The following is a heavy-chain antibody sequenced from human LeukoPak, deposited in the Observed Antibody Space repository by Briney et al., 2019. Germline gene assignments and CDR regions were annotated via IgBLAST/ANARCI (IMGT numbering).Heavy chain of an antibody. CDR3: AKHPTLYSSGWYYFDY. J-gene: IGHJ4*02. Sequence: GGSLRLSCAASGFTFSSYAMSWVRQAPEKGLEWVSAISGSGGSTYYADSVKGRFTISRDNSKNTLYLQMNSLRAEDTAVYYCAKHPTLYSSGWYYFDYWGQGTLVTVSS. CDR1: GFTFSSYA. CDR2: ISGSGGST. V-gene: IGHV3-23*01. D-gene: IGHD6-19*01.